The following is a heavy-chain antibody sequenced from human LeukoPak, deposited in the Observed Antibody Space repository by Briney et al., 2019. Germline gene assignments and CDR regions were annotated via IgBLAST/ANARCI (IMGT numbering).Heavy chain of an antibody. D-gene: IGHD3-22*01. V-gene: IGHV3-33*01. CDR2: IWYDGSNK. CDR1: GFSSSSSV. Sequence: PGGSLRLSCAASGFSSSSSVTHGVRQAPGKGLEWVAVIWYDGSNKYYADSVKGRFTISRDNSKNTLYLQMNSLRAEDTAVYYCAREGHSSGYHYSRYFDYWGQGTPVTVSS. J-gene: IGHJ4*02. CDR3: AREGHSSGYHYSRYFDY.